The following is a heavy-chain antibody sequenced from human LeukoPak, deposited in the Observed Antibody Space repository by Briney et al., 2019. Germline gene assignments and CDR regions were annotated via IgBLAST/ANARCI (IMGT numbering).Heavy chain of an antibody. CDR1: GFTFDDYG. Sequence: GGSLRLSCAASGFTFDDYGMSWVRQAPGKGLEWVSSISSSSTYTDYADSVKGRFTISRDNAKNSLYLQMSSLRAEDTAVYYCARDWPDYWGQGTLVTVSS. CDR3: ARDWPDY. CDR2: ISSSSTYT. J-gene: IGHJ4*02. V-gene: IGHV3-21*01.